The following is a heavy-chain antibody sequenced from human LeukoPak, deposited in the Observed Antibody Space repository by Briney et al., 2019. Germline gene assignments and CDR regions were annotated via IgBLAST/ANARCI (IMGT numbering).Heavy chain of an antibody. V-gene: IGHV3-74*01. Sequence: GGSLRLSCVASGFTFSNYWMHWVRQAPGKGLVWVSRIKNDGSITIYAESVKGRFTISRDNAKNTLYLQMNSLRAEDTAVYYCAKSDWFDPWGQGTLVTVSS. CDR3: AKSDWFDP. J-gene: IGHJ5*02. CDR2: IKNDGSIT. CDR1: GFTFSNYW.